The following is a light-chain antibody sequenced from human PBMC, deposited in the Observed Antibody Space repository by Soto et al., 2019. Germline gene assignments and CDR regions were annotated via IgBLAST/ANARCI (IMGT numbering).Light chain of an antibody. CDR2: GAS. V-gene: IGKV3-15*01. Sequence: EVVMTQSPATLSVSPGERATLSCRASQSVNSDLAWYQHRPGQAPRLPIYGASIRATGIPARFSGYVSGTDFTLIISSLQSEDFAVYYCQQYNSWPPLTFGGGTKVEI. CDR3: QQYNSWPPLT. J-gene: IGKJ4*01. CDR1: QSVNSD.